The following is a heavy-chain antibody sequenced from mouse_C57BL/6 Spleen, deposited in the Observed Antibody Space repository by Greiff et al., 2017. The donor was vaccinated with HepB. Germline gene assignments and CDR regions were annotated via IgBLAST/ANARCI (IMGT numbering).Heavy chain of an antibody. J-gene: IGHJ1*03. D-gene: IGHD1-1*01. V-gene: IGHV1-59*01. Sequence: QVQLQQPGAELVRPGTSVKLSCKASGYTFTSYWMHWVKQRPGQGLEWIGVIDPSDSYTNYNQKFKGKATLTVDTSSSTAYMQLSSLTSEDSAVYYCARGGTTVVATHWYFDVWGTVTTVTVSS. CDR2: IDPSDSYT. CDR1: GYTFTSYW. CDR3: ARGGTTVVATHWYFDV.